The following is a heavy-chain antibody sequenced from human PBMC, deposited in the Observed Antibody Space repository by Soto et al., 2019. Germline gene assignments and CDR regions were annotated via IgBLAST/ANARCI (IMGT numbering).Heavy chain of an antibody. V-gene: IGHV3-23*01. CDR3: AKGRESSGSYRPFDY. CDR2: ISAGAVAT. Sequence: GSLRLACAASGFTFSSYAMSWVRQAPGKELEWVSAISAGAVATNYADSVKGRFNISRDNSKNTLYLQMNSLRVEDTAVYYCAKGRESSGSYRPFDYWGQGTLVTVSS. CDR1: GFTFSSYA. D-gene: IGHD3-22*01. J-gene: IGHJ4*02.